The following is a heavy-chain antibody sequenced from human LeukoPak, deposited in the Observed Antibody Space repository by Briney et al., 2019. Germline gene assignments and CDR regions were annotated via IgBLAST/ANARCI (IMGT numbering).Heavy chain of an antibody. V-gene: IGHV4-4*09. CDR1: GGSIISYY. CDR2: IYTSGST. J-gene: IGHJ3*02. Sequence: PSETLSLTCTVSGGSIISYYWSWIRQPPGKGLEWIGYIYTSGSTNYNPSLKSRVTISVDTSKNQFSLKLSSVTAADTAVYYCARQKPRYCSSTSCSHGNAFDIWGQGTMVTVSS. D-gene: IGHD2-2*01. CDR3: ARQKPRYCSSTSCSHGNAFDI.